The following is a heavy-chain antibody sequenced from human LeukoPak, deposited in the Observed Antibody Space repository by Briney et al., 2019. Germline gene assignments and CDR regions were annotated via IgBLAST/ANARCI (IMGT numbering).Heavy chain of an antibody. CDR3: ARGGRGYSYGNDY. D-gene: IGHD5-18*01. Sequence: GRSLRLSCAASGFTFSSYGMHWVRQAPGKGLEWVALISYDGSNKYYADSVKGRFTISRDNSKNTLYLQMNSLRAEDTAVYYCARGGRGYSYGNDYWGQGTLVTVSS. J-gene: IGHJ4*02. CDR1: GFTFSSYG. V-gene: IGHV3-30*03. CDR2: ISYDGSNK.